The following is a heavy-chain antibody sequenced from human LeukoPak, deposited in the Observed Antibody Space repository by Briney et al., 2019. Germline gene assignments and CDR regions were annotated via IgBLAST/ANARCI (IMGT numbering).Heavy chain of an antibody. CDR3: VKDIRRGYNFDYDQFAY. D-gene: IGHD5-18*01. J-gene: IGHJ4*02. Sequence: GSLRLSCEASGFIFGNYGMHWVRQAPGKGLEWVAFIQYNGTNKDYADSVKGRFTISRDNSKNTVSLQMNSLKSEDTALYYCVKDIRRGYNFDYDQFAYWGQGTLVTVSS. V-gene: IGHV3-30*02. CDR1: GFIFGNYG. CDR2: IQYNGTNK.